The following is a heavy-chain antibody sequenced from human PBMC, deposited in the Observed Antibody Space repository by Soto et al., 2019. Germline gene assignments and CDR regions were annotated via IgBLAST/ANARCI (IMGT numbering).Heavy chain of an antibody. V-gene: IGHV3-23*01. CDR2: ITDAGGRT. CDR1: GIIFNNYA. D-gene: IGHD4-17*01. Sequence: EVQLLASGGGLVQPGGSLRLSCAASGIIFNNYAMSWVRQAPGKGLEWVSVITDAGGRTYYAASAQGRFTISRDNSKNTLYLQMHSLRAEDTAIYYCAKSVGTCGDNTVRVERFDPWGQGPLFTVSS. CDR3: AKSVGTCGDNTVRVERFDP. J-gene: IGHJ5*02.